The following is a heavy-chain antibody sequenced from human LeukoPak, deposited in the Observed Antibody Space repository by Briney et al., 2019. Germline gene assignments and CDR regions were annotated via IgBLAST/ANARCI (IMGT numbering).Heavy chain of an antibody. CDR2: TIPIFGTA. D-gene: IGHD2-2*02. V-gene: IGHV1-69*01. J-gene: IGHJ4*02. CDR1: GGTFSSYA. CDR3: ARNRVDCSSTSCYMGYFDY. Sequence: SVKVSCKASGGTFSSYAISWVRQAPGQGLEWMGGTIPIFGTANYTQKFQGRVTITADESTSTAYMELSSLRSEDTAVYYCARNRVDCSSTSCYMGYFDYWGQGTLVTVSS.